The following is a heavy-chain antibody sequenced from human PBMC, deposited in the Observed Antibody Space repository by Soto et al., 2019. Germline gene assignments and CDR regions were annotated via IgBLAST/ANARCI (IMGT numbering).Heavy chain of an antibody. CDR3: AKRGYSYGSPFDP. Sequence: SLTGTVCGGSMSSSSYYWGWIRQPPGKGLEWIGNIFYSGSTYYNPSLKSRVTISVDTSKNQFSLRLSSVTAADTAVYFCAKRGYSYGSPFDPWGQGTLVTVSS. J-gene: IGHJ5*02. D-gene: IGHD5-18*01. CDR2: IFYSGST. CDR1: GGSMSSSSYY. V-gene: IGHV4-39*01.